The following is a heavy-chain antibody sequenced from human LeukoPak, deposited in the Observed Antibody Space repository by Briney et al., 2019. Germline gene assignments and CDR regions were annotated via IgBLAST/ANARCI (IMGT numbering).Heavy chain of an antibody. D-gene: IGHD6-13*01. CDR2: ISWRNIDI. CDR3: ARVYSSTWYSGYLHMDV. V-gene: IGHV3-21*01. J-gene: IGHJ6*03. Sequence: GGSLRLSCVASGFTLSSYNMKWVRQAPGKRLEWVSSISWRNIDIEYADAVKGRFTISRDNDKKSLYLQMNSLRVEDTAVYYCARVYSSTWYSGYLHMDVWGKGPTVTVSS. CDR1: GFTLSSYN.